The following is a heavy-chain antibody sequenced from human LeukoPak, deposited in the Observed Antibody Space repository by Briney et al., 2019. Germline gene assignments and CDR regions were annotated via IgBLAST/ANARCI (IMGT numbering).Heavy chain of an antibody. J-gene: IGHJ3*02. V-gene: IGHV1-2*02. CDR3: ARKGESRYDSSGYQDAFDI. Sequence: ASVTVSCKASGYTFTGYYMHWVRQAPGQGLEWMGWINPNSGGTNYAQKFQGRVTMTRDTSISTAYMELSRLRSDDTAVYYCARKGESRYDSSGYQDAFDIWGQGTMVTVSS. D-gene: IGHD3-22*01. CDR2: INPNSGGT. CDR1: GYTFTGYY.